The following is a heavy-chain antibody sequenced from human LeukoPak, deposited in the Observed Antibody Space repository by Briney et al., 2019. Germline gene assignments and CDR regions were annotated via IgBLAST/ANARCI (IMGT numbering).Heavy chain of an antibody. Sequence: GGSLRLSCAASGFTFSSYAMSWVRQAPGKGLEWVSAISGSGGSTYYADSVKGRFTISRDNSKNTLYLQMSSLRAEDTAVYYCAKDRYSGSYYFDYWGQGTLVTVSS. CDR2: ISGSGGST. J-gene: IGHJ4*02. D-gene: IGHD1-26*01. CDR1: GFTFSSYA. CDR3: AKDRYSGSYYFDY. V-gene: IGHV3-23*01.